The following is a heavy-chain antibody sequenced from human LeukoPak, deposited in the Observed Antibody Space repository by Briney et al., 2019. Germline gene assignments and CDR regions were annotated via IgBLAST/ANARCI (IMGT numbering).Heavy chain of an antibody. J-gene: IGHJ4*02. V-gene: IGHV3-21*01. Sequence: PGGSLRLSCAASGFTFSGSAMHWVRQASGKGLEWVSSISSLSNYIYYADSVKGRFTISRDNAKNSLYLQMNSLRAEDTALYYCARGGENSGFDYWGQGTLVTVSS. CDR2: ISSLSNYI. CDR3: ARGGENSGFDY. CDR1: GFTFSGSA. D-gene: IGHD6-19*01.